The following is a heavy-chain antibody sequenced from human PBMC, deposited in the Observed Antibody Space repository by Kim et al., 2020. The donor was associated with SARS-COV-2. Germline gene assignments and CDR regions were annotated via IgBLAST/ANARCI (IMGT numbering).Heavy chain of an antibody. CDR3: TTGVSTFDS. V-gene: IGHV3-15*01. J-gene: IGHJ4*02. Sequence: ATEYAALVKGRCTISRHDSNNTLYLQMNSLKTEDTAVYYCTTGVSTFDSWGPGTLVAVSS. CDR2: AT. D-gene: IGHD3-10*01.